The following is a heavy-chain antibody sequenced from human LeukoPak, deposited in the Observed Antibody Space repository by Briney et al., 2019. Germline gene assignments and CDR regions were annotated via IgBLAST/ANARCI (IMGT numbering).Heavy chain of an antibody. Sequence: SETLSLTCTVSGGSISSYYWSWIRQPPGKGLEWIGYIYYSGSTNYNPSPKSRVTISVDTSKNQFSLKLSSVTAADTAVYYCARHTGYYYDSSGYYFDYWGQGTLVTVSS. CDR3: ARHTGYYYDSSGYYFDY. CDR2: IYYSGST. D-gene: IGHD3-22*01. CDR1: GGSISSYY. V-gene: IGHV4-59*08. J-gene: IGHJ4*02.